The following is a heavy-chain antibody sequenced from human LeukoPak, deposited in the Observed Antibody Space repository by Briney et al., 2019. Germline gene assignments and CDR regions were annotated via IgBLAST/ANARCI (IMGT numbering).Heavy chain of an antibody. Sequence: PGGSLRLSCAASGFTFSTYPITWVRQAPGKGLEYVSAISADGGGKYYGDSVKGRFTISRDNSKNTLYLQMNSLRAEDTAVYYCARDGGSGSYYWCDYWGQGTLVTVSS. CDR2: ISADGGGK. D-gene: IGHD1-26*01. CDR3: ARDGGSGSYYWCDY. J-gene: IGHJ4*02. V-gene: IGHV3-23*01. CDR1: GFTFSTYP.